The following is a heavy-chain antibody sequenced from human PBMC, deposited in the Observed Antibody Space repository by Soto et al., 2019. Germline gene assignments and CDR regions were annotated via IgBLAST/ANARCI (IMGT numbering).Heavy chain of an antibody. V-gene: IGHV4-34*01. J-gene: IGHJ6*02. CDR1: GGSFSGYY. D-gene: IGHD6-13*01. Sequence: PSETLSLTCAVYGGSFSGYYWSWIRQPPGKGLEWIGEINHSGSTNYNPSLKSRVTISVDTSKNQFSLKLSSVTAADTAVYYCASGVAAPSLGMDVWGQGTKVTVS. CDR3: ASGVAAPSLGMDV. CDR2: INHSGST.